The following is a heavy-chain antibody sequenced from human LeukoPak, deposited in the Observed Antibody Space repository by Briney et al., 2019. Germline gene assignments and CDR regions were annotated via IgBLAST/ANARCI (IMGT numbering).Heavy chain of an antibody. J-gene: IGHJ4*02. CDR1: GGSMSSYY. D-gene: IGHD6-13*01. CDR3: ASQQLVSGTIDY. CDR2: IYHSGST. V-gene: IGHV4-59*08. Sequence: SETLSLTCTVSGGSMSSYYWSWIRQPPGKGLEWIGSIYHSGSTYYNPSLKSRVTISVDTSKNRFSLKLSSVTAADTAVYYCASQQLVSGTIDYWGQGTLVTVSS.